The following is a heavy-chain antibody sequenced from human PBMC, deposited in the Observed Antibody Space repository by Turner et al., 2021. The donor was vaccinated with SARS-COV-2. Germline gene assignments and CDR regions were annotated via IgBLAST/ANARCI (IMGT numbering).Heavy chain of an antibody. V-gene: IGHV3-53*01. CDR3: ARDRRVWFGELLYGLDV. Sequence: EVQLVESGGGLIQPGGSLSLSCAAAGFTVSSNYMSWVRQAPGKGLEWVSVIYSGGSTYYADSVKGRFTISRDNSKNTLYLQMNSLRAEDTAVYYCARDRRVWFGELLYGLDVWGQGTTVTVSS. J-gene: IGHJ6*02. CDR1: GFTVSSNY. D-gene: IGHD3-10*01. CDR2: IYSGGST.